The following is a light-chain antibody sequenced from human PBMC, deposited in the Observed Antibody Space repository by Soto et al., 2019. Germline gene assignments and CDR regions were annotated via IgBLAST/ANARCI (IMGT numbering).Light chain of an antibody. J-gene: IGKJ4*01. Sequence: EIGLTQSPGTLSLSPGERATLSCRASQSVSSSYLAWYQQKPVQAPRLLIYGASSRATGIPDRFSGSGSGTEFSLTISRLEPEDLAVYYCHQYGISPFGGGTKVDIK. V-gene: IGKV3-20*01. CDR3: HQYGISP. CDR1: QSVSSSY. CDR2: GAS.